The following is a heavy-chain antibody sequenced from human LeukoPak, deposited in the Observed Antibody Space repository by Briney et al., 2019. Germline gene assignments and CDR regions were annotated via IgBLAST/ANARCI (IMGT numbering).Heavy chain of an antibody. CDR2: IDSSGDVI. CDR3: AKGTHSSSWHWFDP. D-gene: IGHD6-13*01. J-gene: IGHJ5*02. Sequence: GGSLRLSCAASGFTFSDYYMTWIRQAPGKGLEWLSYIDSSGDVIYYADSVKGLFTISRDNAKNSVFLQMNSLRAEDTAVYYCAKGTHSSSWHWFDPWGQGTLVTVSS. V-gene: IGHV3-11*01. CDR1: GFTFSDYY.